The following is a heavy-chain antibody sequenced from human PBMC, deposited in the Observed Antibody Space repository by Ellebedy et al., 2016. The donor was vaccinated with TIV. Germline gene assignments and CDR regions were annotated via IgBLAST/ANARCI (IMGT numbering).Heavy chain of an antibody. V-gene: IGHV3-23*01. CDR1: GFPFSAYV. Sequence: GESLKISCATSGFPFSAYVMPWVRQIPGQLLGWVSPFRHYDGSTCYADSVKGRFTISRDNSRDTLFLQMNRLRAEDTAVSYCTTRADDWGFLDYWGQGILVTVSS. J-gene: IGHJ4*02. CDR2: FRHYDGST. CDR3: TTRADDWGFLDY. D-gene: IGHD3-9*01.